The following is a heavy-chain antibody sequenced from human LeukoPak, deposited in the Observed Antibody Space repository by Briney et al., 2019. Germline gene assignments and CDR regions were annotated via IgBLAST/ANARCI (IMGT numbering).Heavy chain of an antibody. D-gene: IGHD3-22*01. CDR1: GYSISSGYY. CDR3: ARGRNRYYYDSSGYRFGY. V-gene: IGHV4-38-2*01. CDR2: IYHSGST. J-gene: IGHJ4*02. Sequence: SETLSLTCAVSGYSISSGYYWGWIRQPPGEGLEWMGSIYHSGSTYYNPSLKSRVTISVDTSKNQFSLKLSSVTAADTAVYYCARGRNRYYYDSSGYRFGYWGQGTLVTVSS.